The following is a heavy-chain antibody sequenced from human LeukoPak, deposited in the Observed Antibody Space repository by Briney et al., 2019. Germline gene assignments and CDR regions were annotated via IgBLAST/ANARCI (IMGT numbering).Heavy chain of an antibody. CDR3: ARDARAYYYDSSGYYDY. Sequence: ASVKVSCKASGYTFTSYAMNWVRQAPGQGLEWMGWINTNTGNPTYAQGFTGRFVFSLDTSVSTAYLQISSLKAEDTAVYYCARDARAYYYDSSGYYDYWGQGTLVTVSS. D-gene: IGHD3-22*01. CDR2: INTNTGNP. CDR1: GYTFTSYA. V-gene: IGHV7-4-1*02. J-gene: IGHJ4*02.